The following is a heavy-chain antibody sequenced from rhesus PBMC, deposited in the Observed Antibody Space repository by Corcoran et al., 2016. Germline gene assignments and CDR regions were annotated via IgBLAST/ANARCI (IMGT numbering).Heavy chain of an antibody. Sequence: QVQLQESGPGLVKPSETLSLTCAVSGGSISDDYYWSWIRQPPGKGLEWIWYIYGSGGGTNYNPSLKNRVTISIDPSKNQFSLKLSSVTAADTAVYYCAREYSNYGYFDYWGQGVLVTVSS. V-gene: IGHV4-106*01. CDR3: AREYSNYGYFDY. CDR1: GGSISDDYY. J-gene: IGHJ4*01. D-gene: IGHD4-23*01. CDR2: IYGSGGGT.